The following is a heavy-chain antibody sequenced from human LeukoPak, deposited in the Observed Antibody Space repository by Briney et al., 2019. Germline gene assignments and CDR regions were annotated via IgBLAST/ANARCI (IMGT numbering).Heavy chain of an antibody. CDR2: ISYDGSNK. V-gene: IGHV3-30-3*01. Sequence: GRSLRLSCAASGFTFSSYAMHWVRQAPGKGLEWVAVISYDGSNKYYADSVKGRFTISRDNSKNTLYLQMNSLRAEDTAVYYCARGGWIQLWLPLDYWGQGTLVTVSS. J-gene: IGHJ4*02. CDR3: ARGGWIQLWLPLDY. D-gene: IGHD5-18*01. CDR1: GFTFSSYA.